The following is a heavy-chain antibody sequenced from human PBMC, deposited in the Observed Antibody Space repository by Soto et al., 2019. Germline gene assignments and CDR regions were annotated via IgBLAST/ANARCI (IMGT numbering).Heavy chain of an antibody. V-gene: IGHV1-69*02. CDR1: GGTFSSYT. CDR3: PIHPLIAAGSSFDY. CDR2: IIPILGIA. Sequence: QVQLVQSGAEVKKPGSSVKVSCKASGGTFSSYTISWVRQAPGQGLEWMGRIIPILGIANYAQKFQGRVTITADKSTSTAYMELSSLRSEATAVDYCPIHPLIAAGSSFDYWGQGTLVTVSS. J-gene: IGHJ4*02. D-gene: IGHD6-13*01.